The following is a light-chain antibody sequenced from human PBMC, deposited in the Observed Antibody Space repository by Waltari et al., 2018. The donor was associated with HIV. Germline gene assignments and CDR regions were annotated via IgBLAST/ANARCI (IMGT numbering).Light chain of an antibody. Sequence: DIVMTPSPDSLVVSLGERATIHCKSSQSVLYSSSSKNYLAWYQQKPGHSPKLLIYWASTRESGVPDRFSGGGSGTDFTLTSSSLQAEDVAVYYCQQYYSLPFTFGPGTKVDIK. CDR1: QSVLYSSSSKNY. CDR3: QQYYSLPFT. CDR2: WAS. V-gene: IGKV4-1*01. J-gene: IGKJ3*01.